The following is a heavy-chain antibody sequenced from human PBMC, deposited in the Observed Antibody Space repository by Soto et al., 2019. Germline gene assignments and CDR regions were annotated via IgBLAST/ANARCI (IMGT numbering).Heavy chain of an antibody. CDR2: INAGNGNT. CDR1: GYTFTSYA. V-gene: IGHV1-3*01. D-gene: IGHD2-21*02. J-gene: IGHJ5*02. Sequence: QVQLVQSGAEVKKPGASVKVSCKASGYTFTSYAMHWVRQAPGQRLEWMGWINAGNGNTKYSQKFQGRVTITRDTSASTAYMELSGLRSEVTAVYSCVRGDGNWFGPWGQGTLVTVSS. CDR3: VRGDGNWFGP.